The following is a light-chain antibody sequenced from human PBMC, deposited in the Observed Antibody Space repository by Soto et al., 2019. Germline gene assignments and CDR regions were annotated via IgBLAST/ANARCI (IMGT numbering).Light chain of an antibody. CDR3: QQYYSPPLT. Sequence: DIVMTQSPDSLAVSLGERATINCKSSQSVLFSSNSKNYLAWYQLKPGQPPKLLIYWASTRESGVPDRFSGSGSGTDFTLTISSLQAEDVAVYYCQQYYSPPLTFGGGTKVEIK. V-gene: IGKV4-1*01. CDR1: QSVLFSSNSKNY. CDR2: WAS. J-gene: IGKJ4*01.